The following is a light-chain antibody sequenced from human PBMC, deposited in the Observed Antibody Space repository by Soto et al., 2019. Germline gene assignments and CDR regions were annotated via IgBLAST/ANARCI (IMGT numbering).Light chain of an antibody. V-gene: IGKV1-5*03. J-gene: IGKJ1*01. CDR1: QSISSW. Sequence: DIQMTQSPSTLSASVGDRVTITCRASQSISSWLAWYQQKPGKAPKLLIHKASILRSGVPSRFSGSGSGTEFNLTISSLQTDDFATYYCQQYNTYTGTFGQGTKVEIK. CDR2: KAS. CDR3: QQYNTYTGT.